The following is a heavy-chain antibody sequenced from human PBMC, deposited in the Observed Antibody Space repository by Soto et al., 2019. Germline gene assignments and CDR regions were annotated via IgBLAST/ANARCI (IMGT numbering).Heavy chain of an antibody. D-gene: IGHD3-3*01. J-gene: IGHJ5*02. Sequence: PSETLSLTCTVSGASIISTTSSYYWGWIRQPPGKGLEWIGSVYYSGSTYLNPSLKSRVTISVDTPQNQFSLKLSSVTAADTAVYYCARHFPLRVVRSTYFDAWGQGTLVTVS. CDR1: GASIISTTSSYY. V-gene: IGHV4-39*01. CDR2: VYYSGST. CDR3: ARHFPLRVVRSTYFDA.